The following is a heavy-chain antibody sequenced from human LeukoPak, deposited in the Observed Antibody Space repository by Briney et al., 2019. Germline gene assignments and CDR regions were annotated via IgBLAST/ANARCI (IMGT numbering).Heavy chain of an antibody. J-gene: IGHJ6*02. CDR2: IYYGGST. V-gene: IGHV4-59*08. D-gene: IGHD6-19*01. Sequence: SETLSLTCTVSGGSISSYYWSWIGHPPGKGLEGIGYIYYGGSTNYNRSLKSRFTISVDTSKNQFSLKLSSVTAADTAVYYCARHSSEGCYGMDVWGQGTTVTVSS. CDR1: GGSISSYY. CDR3: ARHSSEGCYGMDV.